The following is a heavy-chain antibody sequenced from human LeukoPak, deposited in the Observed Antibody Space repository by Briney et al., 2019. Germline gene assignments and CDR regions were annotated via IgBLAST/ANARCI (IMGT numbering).Heavy chain of an antibody. Sequence: ASVKVSCKASGYTFTCYYMHWVRQAPGQGLEWMGWINPNSGGTNYAQKFQGWVTMTRDTSISTAYMELSRLRSDDTAVYYCARGASSGWKTNYYGMDVWGKGTTVTVSS. CDR3: ARGASSGWKTNYYGMDV. V-gene: IGHV1-2*04. D-gene: IGHD6-19*01. CDR2: INPNSGGT. CDR1: GYTFTCYY. J-gene: IGHJ6*04.